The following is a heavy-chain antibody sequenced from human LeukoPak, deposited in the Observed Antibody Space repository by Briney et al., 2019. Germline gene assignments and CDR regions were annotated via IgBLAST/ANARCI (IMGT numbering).Heavy chain of an antibody. CDR2: INWNGGST. D-gene: IGHD3-22*01. CDR1: GFTFDDYG. J-gene: IGHJ3*02. V-gene: IGHV3-20*04. CDR3: AKKWSGDYDSSGVNDAFDI. Sequence: GGSLRLSCAASGFTFDDYGMSWVRQAPGKGLEWVSGINWNGGSTGYADSVKGRFTISRDNAKNTLYLQMSSLRAEDTAVYYCAKKWSGDYDSSGVNDAFDIWGQGTMVTVSS.